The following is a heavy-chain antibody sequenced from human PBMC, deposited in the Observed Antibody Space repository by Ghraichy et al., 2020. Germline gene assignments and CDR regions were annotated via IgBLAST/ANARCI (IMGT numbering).Heavy chain of an antibody. CDR1: RGSVTANY. J-gene: IGHJ2*01. Sequence: LSLTCTVSRGSVTANYWSWIRQLPDKRLEWIGYISYSGSTNYNPSLKSRVTFSVDMSKNQFSLKLHSVTAADTAVYYCARRRTTIEAGTWYFDLWGRGTLVTVSS. V-gene: IGHV4-59*08. CDR2: ISYSGST. CDR3: ARRRTTIEAGTWYFDL. D-gene: IGHD1-7*01.